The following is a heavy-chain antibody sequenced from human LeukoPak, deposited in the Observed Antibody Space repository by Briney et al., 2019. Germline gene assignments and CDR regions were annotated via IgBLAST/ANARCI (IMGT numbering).Heavy chain of an antibody. CDR2: IYSSERT. V-gene: IGHV4-59*08. J-gene: IGHJ4*02. D-gene: IGHD6-13*01. CDR3: ARHSASSWVY. Sequence: SETLSLTRTVSGGSISGYYWSWIRQPPGKGLEWIGYIYSSERTDYNPSLNRRLTISLDTPKNQFFLELNSVTATDPAFYYCARHSASSWVYWGQGALVAVSS. CDR1: GGSISGYY.